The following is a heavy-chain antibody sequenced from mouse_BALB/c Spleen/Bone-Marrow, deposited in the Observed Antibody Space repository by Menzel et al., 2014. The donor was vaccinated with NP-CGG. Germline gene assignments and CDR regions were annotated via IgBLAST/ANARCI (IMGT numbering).Heavy chain of an antibody. J-gene: IGHJ1*01. D-gene: IGHD1-1*01. CDR1: GYTFSSYY. Sequence: QVQLQQSGAELVKPGASVKLSCKASGYTFSSYYMYWVKQRPGQGLEWIGEINPSNSGTKFNEKFKSKATLTVDKSSSTAYMQLSSRTAEDSAVYYCTRSNYGYWYFDVWGAGTTVTVSS. V-gene: IGHV1S81*02. CDR2: INPSNSGT. CDR3: TRSNYGYWYFDV.